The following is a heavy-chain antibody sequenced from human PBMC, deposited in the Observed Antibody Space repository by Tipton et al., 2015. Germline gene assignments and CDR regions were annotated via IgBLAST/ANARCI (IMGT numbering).Heavy chain of an antibody. D-gene: IGHD6-19*01. CDR2: IDYSGPK. Sequence: TLSLTCTVSGGSVSSGSAYHWSCIRQPPGKGLEWIGNIDYSGPKHYNPSLKSRVTISLDTSKNQFSLKLSSVTAADTAVYYCAGDRGSHGGLYDSWGQGIRVTVSS. CDR1: GGSVSSGSAYH. V-gene: IGHV4-61*01. J-gene: IGHJ4*02. CDR3: AGDRGSHGGLYDS.